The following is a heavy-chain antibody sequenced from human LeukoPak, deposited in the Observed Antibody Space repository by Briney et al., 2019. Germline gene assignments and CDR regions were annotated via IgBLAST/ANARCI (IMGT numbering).Heavy chain of an antibody. CDR2: ISSSSSYI. J-gene: IGHJ4*02. Sequence: GGSLRLSCAASGFTFSSYSMNWVRQAPGKGLEWVSSISSSSSYIYYADSVKGRFTISRDNAKNSLYLQMNSLRAEDTAVYYCAVISRRGIQLWLLDNWGQGTLVTVSS. V-gene: IGHV3-21*01. D-gene: IGHD5-18*01. CDR3: AVISRRGIQLWLLDN. CDR1: GFTFSSYS.